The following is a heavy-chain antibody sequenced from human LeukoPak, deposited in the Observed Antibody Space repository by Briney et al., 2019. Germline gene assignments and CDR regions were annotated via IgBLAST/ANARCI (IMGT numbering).Heavy chain of an antibody. CDR1: GSTFSSYS. Sequence: GGSLRLSCAASGSTFSSYSMNWVRQAPGKGLEWVSSISSSSSYIYYADSVKGRFTISRDNAKNSLYLQMNSLRAEDTAVYYCASFVGGSGSRDYWGQGTLVTVSS. CDR2: ISSSSSYI. CDR3: ASFVGGSGSRDY. J-gene: IGHJ4*02. V-gene: IGHV3-21*01. D-gene: IGHD3-10*01.